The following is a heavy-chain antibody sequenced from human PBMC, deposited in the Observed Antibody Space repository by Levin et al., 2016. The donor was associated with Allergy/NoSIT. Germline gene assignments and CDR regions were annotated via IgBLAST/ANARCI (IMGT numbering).Heavy chain of an antibody. V-gene: IGHV3-11*01. Sequence: RQAPGKGLEWVSYISSSGSTIYYADSVKGRFTISRDNAKNSLYLQMNSLRAEDTAVYYCARVLEWLSPLGMDVWGQGTTVTVSS. CDR2: ISSSGSTI. J-gene: IGHJ6*02. CDR3: ARVLEWLSPLGMDV. D-gene: IGHD3-3*01.